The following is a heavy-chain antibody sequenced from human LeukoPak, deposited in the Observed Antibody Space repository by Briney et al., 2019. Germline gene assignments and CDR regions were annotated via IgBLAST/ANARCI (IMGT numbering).Heavy chain of an antibody. CDR2: IHHGGTT. V-gene: IGHV4-34*01. CDR1: GESFSDHY. J-gene: IGHJ4*02. Sequence: SETLSLTCAVYGESFSDHYWTWIRQSPGKGLERMGEIHHGGTTNYNPSFKSRVALSLDTSKNQFSLRLSFVTAADTALYYCARRSYNLSWRSNRYYFDYWGRGTLVTVSS. CDR3: ARRSYNLSWRSNRYYFDY. D-gene: IGHD1-14*01.